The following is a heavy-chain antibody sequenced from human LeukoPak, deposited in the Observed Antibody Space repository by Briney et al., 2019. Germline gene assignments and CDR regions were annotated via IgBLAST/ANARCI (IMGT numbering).Heavy chain of an antibody. J-gene: IGHJ4*02. CDR2: INHSGST. CDR1: GVSFSGYY. CDR3: ARSGAEKYYYDRPMGRTHRNFDY. Sequence: SETLSLTCAVYGVSFSGYYWSWIRQPPGKGLEWIGEINHSGSTNYNPSLKSRVTISVDTSKNQFSLKLGSVTAADTAVYYCARSGAEKYYYDRPMGRTHRNFDYWGQGTLVTVSS. D-gene: IGHD3-22*01. V-gene: IGHV4-34*01.